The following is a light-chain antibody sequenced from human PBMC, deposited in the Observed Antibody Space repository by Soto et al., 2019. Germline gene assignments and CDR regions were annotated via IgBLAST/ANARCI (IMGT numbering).Light chain of an antibody. J-gene: IGKJ1*01. Sequence: DIVMTQSPDSLAVSLGERATINCKSNQSVLYSSNNKNYLAWYQQKPGQPPKLLIYWASTRECGVPDRFSGSGSGTNFTLTISSLQAEDVAVYYCQQYYSTPPTFGQGTKVEIK. V-gene: IGKV4-1*01. CDR3: QQYYSTPPT. CDR1: QSVLYSSNNKNY. CDR2: WAS.